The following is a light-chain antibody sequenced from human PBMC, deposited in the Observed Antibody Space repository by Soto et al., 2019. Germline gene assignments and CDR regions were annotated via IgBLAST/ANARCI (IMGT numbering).Light chain of an antibody. Sequence: EIVLTQSPGILSLPPGERATLSCRASQSVSNDFLAWYQQKPGQAPRLLIYGASTRATDVPDRFSGSGSGADFTLTISRLEPEDFAVYYCQQYGSSPPRTFGQGTKVE. CDR3: QQYGSSPPRT. V-gene: IGKV3-20*01. CDR2: GAS. J-gene: IGKJ1*01. CDR1: QSVSNDF.